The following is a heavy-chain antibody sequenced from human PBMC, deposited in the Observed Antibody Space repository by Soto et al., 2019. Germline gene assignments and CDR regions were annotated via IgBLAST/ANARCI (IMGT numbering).Heavy chain of an antibody. CDR1: GYTFTSYG. CDR3: ARGKQHWFAP. V-gene: IGHV1-18*04. CDR2: ISAYNGNT. D-gene: IGHD6-13*01. J-gene: IGHJ5*02. Sequence: SLQVSCTSSGYTFTSYGISWVRQAPGQGLEWMGWISAYNGNTNYAQKLQGRVTMTTDTSTSTAYMELRSLRSDDTAGDYCARGKQHWFAPWGKRYLVTVYS.